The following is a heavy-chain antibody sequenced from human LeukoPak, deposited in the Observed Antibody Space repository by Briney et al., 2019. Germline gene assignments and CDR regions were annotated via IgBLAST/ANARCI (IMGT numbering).Heavy chain of an antibody. D-gene: IGHD6-19*01. J-gene: IGHJ4*02. CDR1: GFTVSSIY. V-gene: IGHV3-53*01. CDR2: IYSGGST. CDR3: ARMGYSSGWYRG. Sequence: GGSLRLSCAASGFTVSSIYMSWVRQPPGKGLEWVSVIYSGGSTNYADSVKGRFTISRDNSENTLYLQMNSLRAEDTAVYYCARMGYSSGWYRGWGQGTLVTVSS.